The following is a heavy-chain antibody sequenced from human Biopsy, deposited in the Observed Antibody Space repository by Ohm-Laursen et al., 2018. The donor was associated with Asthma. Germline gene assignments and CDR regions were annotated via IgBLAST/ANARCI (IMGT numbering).Heavy chain of an antibody. J-gene: IGHJ4*02. CDR1: GFAFRSYA. D-gene: IGHD2-15*01. CDR3: GIVVAANPFQGDC. CDR2: ISYDGSIT. Sequence: SLRLSCSASGFAFRSYAMNWVRQAPGKGLEWVAVISYDGSITHYADSVKGRFTISRDNSKNTVYLDISSLRIEATAVFYCGIVVAANPFQGDCWGQGTLVTVSS. V-gene: IGHV3-30*03.